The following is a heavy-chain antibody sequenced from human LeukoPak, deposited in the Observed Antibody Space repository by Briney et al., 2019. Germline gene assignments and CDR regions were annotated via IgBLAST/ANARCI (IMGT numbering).Heavy chain of an antibody. D-gene: IGHD3-22*01. J-gene: IGHJ4*02. Sequence: ASVKVSCKTSGYTFTDSYIHWVRQAPGQGLEWMGRDNPNSGDSNYSQKFQGRVTITADESTSTAYMELSSLRSEDTAVYYCAASRARYYDSSGSFDYWGQGTLVTVSS. CDR2: DNPNSGDS. CDR1: GYTFTDSY. V-gene: IGHV1-2*06. CDR3: AASRARYYDSSGSFDY.